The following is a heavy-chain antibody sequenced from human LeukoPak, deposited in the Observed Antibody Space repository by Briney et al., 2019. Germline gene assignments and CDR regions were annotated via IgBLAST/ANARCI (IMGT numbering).Heavy chain of an antibody. D-gene: IGHD1-7*01. V-gene: IGHV1-69*04. CDR3: ARLGGSYGTFDY. J-gene: IGHJ4*02. Sequence: SVKVSCKASGGTFSSYAISWVRQAPGQGLEWMGRIIPILGIANYAQKFQGRVTITADKSTSTAYMELSSLRSEDTAVYYCARLGGSYGTFDYWGQGTLVTVSS. CDR2: IIPILGIA. CDR1: GGTFSSYA.